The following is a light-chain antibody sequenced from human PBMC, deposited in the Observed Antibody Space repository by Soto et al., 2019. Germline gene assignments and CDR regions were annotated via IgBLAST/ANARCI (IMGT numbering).Light chain of an antibody. J-gene: IGKJ4*01. Sequence: DIQMTQYQSSLSASVGDRVTITCRASQSISSYLNWYQQKPGKAPKLLIFDASNLETGVPSRFSGSASGTHFTFTISSLQPEDTATYYCQQYDNVPLTFGGGTNVDI. V-gene: IGKV1-33*01. CDR2: DAS. CDR1: QSISSY. CDR3: QQYDNVPLT.